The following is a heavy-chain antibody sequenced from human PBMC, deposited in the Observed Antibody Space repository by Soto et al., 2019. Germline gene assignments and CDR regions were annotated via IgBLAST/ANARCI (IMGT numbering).Heavy chain of an antibody. J-gene: IGHJ6*02. D-gene: IGHD3-10*01. CDR3: AALWFGELLSNNYYYYGMDV. CDR2: INHSGST. CDR1: GGSFSAYY. Sequence: SETLSLTCAVYGGSFSAYYWSWIRQSPGKGLEWIGEINHSGSTNYNPSLKSRVTISVDTSKNQFSLKLSSVTAADTAVYYCAALWFGELLSNNYYYYGMDVWGQGTTVTVSS. V-gene: IGHV4-34*01.